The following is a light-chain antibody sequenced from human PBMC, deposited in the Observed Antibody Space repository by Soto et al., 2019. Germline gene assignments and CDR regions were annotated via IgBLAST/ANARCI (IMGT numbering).Light chain of an antibody. V-gene: IGKV1-5*03. J-gene: IGKJ3*01. CDR1: QSISSW. CDR3: QQYNSYLT. Sequence: DIQMTQSPSTLSASVGDRVTTTCRASQSISSWFAWYQQKPGKAPKLLIYKASSLESGVPSRFSESGSGTDFTSTISSLQPDDFATYYCQQYNSYLTFGPGTKVDIK. CDR2: KAS.